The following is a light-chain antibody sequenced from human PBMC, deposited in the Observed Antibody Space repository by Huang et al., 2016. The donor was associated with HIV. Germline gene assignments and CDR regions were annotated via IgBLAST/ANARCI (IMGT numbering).Light chain of an antibody. CDR3: MQGPHWPGT. Sequence: DVVMTQLPLSLPVALGQPASICCQSSQRLVSRDGNTYLNWLQQRPGQPPRRLIYQVSNRDTGGPDRVSGSGSGTHFALRINRVEAEDVAIYYCMQGPHWPGTFGQGTKMEI. CDR1: QRLVSRDGNTY. CDR2: QVS. V-gene: IGKV2-30*01. J-gene: IGKJ1*01.